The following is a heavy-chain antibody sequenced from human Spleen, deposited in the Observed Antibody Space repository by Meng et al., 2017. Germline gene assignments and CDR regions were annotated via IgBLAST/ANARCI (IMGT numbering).Heavy chain of an antibody. D-gene: IGHD6-13*01. CDR2: INHSGST. CDR3: ARDYSSSFGY. V-gene: IGHV4-34*01. Sequence: GSLRLSCAVYSGSFSGHYWSWIRQPPGKGLEWIGEINHSGSTSYKPSLKSRVTISVDTSKNQFSLKLTSVTAADTAVYYCARDYSSSFGYWGQGTLVTVSS. CDR1: SGSFSGHY. J-gene: IGHJ4*02.